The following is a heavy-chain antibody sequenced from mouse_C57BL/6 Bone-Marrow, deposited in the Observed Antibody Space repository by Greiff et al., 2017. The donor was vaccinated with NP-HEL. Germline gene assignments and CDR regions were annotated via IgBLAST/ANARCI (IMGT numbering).Heavy chain of an antibody. Sequence: VQLQQSGAELARPGASVKMSCKASGYTFTSYTMHWVKQRPGQGLEWIGYINPSSGYTKYNQKFKGKATLTADKSSSTAYMQLSSLTSEECAVYYCARCNGYFPFAFGGQGTLVTVSA. D-gene: IGHD2-3*01. CDR3: ARCNGYFPFAF. J-gene: IGHJ3*01. CDR2: INPSSGYT. CDR1: GYTFTSYT. V-gene: IGHV1-4*01.